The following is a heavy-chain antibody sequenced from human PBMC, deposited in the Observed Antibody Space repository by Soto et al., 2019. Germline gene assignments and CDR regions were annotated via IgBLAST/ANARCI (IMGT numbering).Heavy chain of an antibody. J-gene: IGHJ5*02. CDR2: ISSSSSYI. D-gene: IGHD6-13*01. V-gene: IGHV3-21*01. CDR3: ATVILGSSWPPRWFDP. Sequence: EVQLVESGGGLVKPGGSLRLSCAASGFTFSSYSMNWVRQAPGKGLEWVSSISSSSSYIYYADSVKGRFTISRDNAKNSLYLQMNSLRAEDTAVYYGATVILGSSWPPRWFDPWGQGTLVTVSS. CDR1: GFTFSSYS.